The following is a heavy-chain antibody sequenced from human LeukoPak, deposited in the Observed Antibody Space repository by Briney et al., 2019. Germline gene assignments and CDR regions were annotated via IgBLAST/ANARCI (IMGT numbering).Heavy chain of an antibody. CDR3: ARGDYGILTGYYNAFDI. D-gene: IGHD3-9*01. CDR2: INPSGGST. V-gene: IGHV1-46*01. CDR1: GYTFTSYY. J-gene: IGHJ3*02. Sequence: ASVKVSCKASGYTFTSYYMHWVRQAPGQGLEWMGIINPSGGSTSYAQKFQGRVTMTRDTSTNQFSLKLTTVTAADTAVYYCARGDYGILTGYYNAFDIWGQGTMVTVSS.